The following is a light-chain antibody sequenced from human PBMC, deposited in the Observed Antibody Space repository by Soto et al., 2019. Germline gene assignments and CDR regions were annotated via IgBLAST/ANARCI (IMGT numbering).Light chain of an antibody. CDR1: RDITNH. CDR3: LTYNSGPWT. CDR2: AAS. V-gene: IGKV1-27*01. Sequence: DIQMTQSPSSLSASVGDRVTFTCRASRDITNHLAWYQQKPGKVPKLLIYAASTLQSGVPSRLSGSESGTEFTLPISSLQPEDVATYFCLTYNSGPWTFGQGTKVEIK. J-gene: IGKJ1*01.